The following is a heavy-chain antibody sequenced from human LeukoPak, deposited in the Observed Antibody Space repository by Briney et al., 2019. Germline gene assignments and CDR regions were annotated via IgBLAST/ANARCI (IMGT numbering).Heavy chain of an antibody. D-gene: IGHD4-17*01. CDR1: GFTFSSYG. V-gene: IGHV3-33*01. CDR2: IWYDGSNK. Sequence: GGSLRLSCAPSGFTFSSYGMHWVRQAPGKGLELVAVIWYDGSNKYYADSVKGRFTISRDNSKNTLYLQMNSLRAEDTAVYYCARAGNAYGDLIDYWDQGTLVTVSS. CDR3: ARAGNAYGDLIDY. J-gene: IGHJ4*02.